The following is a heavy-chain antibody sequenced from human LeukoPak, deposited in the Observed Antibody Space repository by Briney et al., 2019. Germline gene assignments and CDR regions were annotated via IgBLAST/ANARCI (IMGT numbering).Heavy chain of an antibody. CDR2: ISWNSGSL. J-gene: IGHJ4*02. V-gene: IGHV3-9*01. CDR3: AKDMRYSSSWYGFDY. D-gene: IGHD6-13*01. CDR1: GFTFDDQA. Sequence: GGSLRLSCAPSGFTFDDQAMHWARQAPGKGLEWVSGISWNSGSLGYADSVKGQFTISRDNAKNSLYLQMNSLRAEDTGLYFCAKDMRYSSSWYGFDYWGQGTLVTVSS.